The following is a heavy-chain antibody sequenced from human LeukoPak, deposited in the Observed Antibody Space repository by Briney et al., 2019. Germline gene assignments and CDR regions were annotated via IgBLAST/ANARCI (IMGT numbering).Heavy chain of an antibody. V-gene: IGHV3-11*06. Sequence: PGGSLRPSCAASGFTVNSNHMTWVRQSPEKGLEWVSYISSSSSYTNYADSVKGRFTISRDNAKNSLYLQMNSLRAEDTAVYYCAREGQWLVRVSFDYWGQGTLVTVSS. CDR3: AREGQWLVRVSFDY. CDR2: ISSSSSYT. CDR1: GFTVNSNH. D-gene: IGHD6-19*01. J-gene: IGHJ4*02.